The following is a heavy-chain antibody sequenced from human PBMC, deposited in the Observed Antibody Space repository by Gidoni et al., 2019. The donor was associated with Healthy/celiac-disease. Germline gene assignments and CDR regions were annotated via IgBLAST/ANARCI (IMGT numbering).Heavy chain of an antibody. CDR1: GASISSSSYS. J-gene: IGHJ4*02. Sequence: QLPLQESGPGLVKPAETLSLTSTVSGASISSSSYSWGWLRPPRGKGLEWIGSIYYSGSTYYNPSLKSRVTISVDTSKNQFSLKLSSVTAADTAVYYCARGDYGDYVSYWGQGTLVTVSS. CDR3: ARGDYGDYVSY. CDR2: IYYSGST. D-gene: IGHD4-17*01. V-gene: IGHV4-39*01.